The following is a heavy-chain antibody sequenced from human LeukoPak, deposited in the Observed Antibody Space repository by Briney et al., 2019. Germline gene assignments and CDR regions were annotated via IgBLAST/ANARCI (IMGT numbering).Heavy chain of an antibody. CDR3: AKDKAYDFWSGYTRQTFDY. CDR2: ISGSGGST. V-gene: IGHV3-23*01. D-gene: IGHD3-3*01. J-gene: IGHJ4*02. Sequence: GGSLRLSCAASGFTFSSYAMSWVRPAPRERRECVSAISGSGGSTYYADSVKGRFTISRDNSKNTLYLQMNSLRAEDTAVYYCAKDKAYDFWSGYTRQTFDYWGQGTLVTVSS. CDR1: GFTFSSYA.